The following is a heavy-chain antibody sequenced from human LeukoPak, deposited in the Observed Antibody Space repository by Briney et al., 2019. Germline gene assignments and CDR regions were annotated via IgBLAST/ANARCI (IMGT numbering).Heavy chain of an antibody. CDR2: IFWSDDK. Sequence: SGPTLVKPAQTLTLTCTFSGFSLRTRGVGVGWIRQPPGKALEWLAVIFWSDDKLYSPSLKSRLTITKDTSKNQVVLTLTNMDPVDTATYYCAPAQGEYYFDTSGYSRRNWFDPWGQGTLVTVSS. J-gene: IGHJ5*02. D-gene: IGHD3-22*01. CDR3: APAQGEYYFDTSGYSRRNWFDP. CDR1: GFSLRTRGVG. V-gene: IGHV2-5*01.